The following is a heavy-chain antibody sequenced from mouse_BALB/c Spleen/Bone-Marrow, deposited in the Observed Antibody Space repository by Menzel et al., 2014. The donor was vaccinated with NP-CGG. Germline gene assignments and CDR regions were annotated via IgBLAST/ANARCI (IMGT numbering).Heavy chain of an antibody. V-gene: IGHV14-3*02. CDR2: IDPADGNT. J-gene: IGHJ4*01. CDR3: ARWEYYAMDY. D-gene: IGHD4-1*01. Sequence: EVQLQQSGAELVKPGASVKLSCTASGFNIKDTYMHWVKQRPEQGLEWIGRIDPADGNTKYDPKFQGKATITADTSSNTAYLQLSSLTSEDTAVYYCARWEYYAMDYWGQGTSVTVSS. CDR1: GFNIKDTY.